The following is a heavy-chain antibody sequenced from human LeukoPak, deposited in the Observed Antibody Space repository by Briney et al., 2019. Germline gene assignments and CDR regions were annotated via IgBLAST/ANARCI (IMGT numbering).Heavy chain of an antibody. V-gene: IGHV1-24*01. CDR2: FDPEDGET. D-gene: IGHD2-2*01. CDR1: GYTLTELS. J-gene: IGHJ3*02. CDR3: ATDPYCSSTSCYSGDAFDI. Sequence: GASVKVSCKVSGYTLTELSMHWVRQAPGKGLEWMGGFDPEDGETIYAQKFQGRVTMTEDTSTDTAYMELSGLRSEDTAVYYCATDPYCSSTSCYSGDAFDIWGQGTMVTVSS.